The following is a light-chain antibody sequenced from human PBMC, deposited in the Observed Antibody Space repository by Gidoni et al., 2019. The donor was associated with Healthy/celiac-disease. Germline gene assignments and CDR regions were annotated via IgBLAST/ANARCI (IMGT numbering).Light chain of an antibody. V-gene: IGKV3-20*01. CDR1: QSVSSSY. J-gene: IGKJ1*01. CDR3: QQYGSSPQT. Sequence: EIVLPQSPGTLALSPGERATLSCRASQSVSSSYLAWYQQNPGQAPRLLIYGASSRATGIPDRFSGSGSGTDFTLTISRLEPEDFAVYYCQQYGSSPQTFGQGTKVEIK. CDR2: GAS.